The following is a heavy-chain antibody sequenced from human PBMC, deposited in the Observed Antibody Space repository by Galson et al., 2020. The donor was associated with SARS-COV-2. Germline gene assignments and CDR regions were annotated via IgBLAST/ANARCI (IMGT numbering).Heavy chain of an antibody. Sequence: SETLSLTCVVYGGSVSGYYWSWIRQPPGKGLEWIGEINHSGSTTFHPSLKSRVSLSVDTTNNQFSLNLISVTAAYTAVYYCARGKILTDWFDPWGQGTLVTVSS. CDR3: ARGKILTDWFDP. D-gene: IGHD2-15*01. CDR1: GGSVSGYY. J-gene: IGHJ5*02. CDR2: INHSGST. V-gene: IGHV4-34*01.